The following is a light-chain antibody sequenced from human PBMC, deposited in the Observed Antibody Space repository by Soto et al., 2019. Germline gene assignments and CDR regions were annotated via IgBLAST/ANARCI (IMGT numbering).Light chain of an antibody. J-gene: IGLJ2*01. Sequence: QTVVTQAPSFSVSPGGTVTLTCGLNSASVSTSYYPSWYQQTPGQAPRTLIYNTDTRSSGVPDRFSGSILGNKAALTITGAKADDESDYYCVLYMGRGISVFGGGTQLTVL. CDR1: SASVSTSYY. V-gene: IGLV8-61*01. CDR3: VLYMGRGISV. CDR2: NTD.